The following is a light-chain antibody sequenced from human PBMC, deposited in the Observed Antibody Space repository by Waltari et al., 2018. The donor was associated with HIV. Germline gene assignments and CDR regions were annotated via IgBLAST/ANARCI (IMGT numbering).Light chain of an antibody. CDR1: SLRSYY. V-gene: IGLV3-19*01. Sequence: SSELTQDPAVSVALGQTVRITCQGDSLRSYYASWYQQKPGQAPLLVVYGNDTRPSGIPDRFSGSSSGNTASLTITGAQAEDEADYYCNSRDSSGHHLVFATGTTVTVL. CDR3: NSRDSSGHHLV. J-gene: IGLJ1*01. CDR2: GND.